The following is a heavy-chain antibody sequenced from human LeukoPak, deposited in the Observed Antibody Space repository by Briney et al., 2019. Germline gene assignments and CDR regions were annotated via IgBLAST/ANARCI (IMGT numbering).Heavy chain of an antibody. V-gene: IGHV3-30-3*01. J-gene: IGHJ4*02. D-gene: IGHD3-10*01. CDR1: GFTFSNYA. Sequence: GRSLRLSCAATGFTFSNYAIHWDRQAPGKGLEWVAFISDDGSRQHYADSVKGRFTISRDNSKNTLNLQMNSLRAEDTAVYYCVKGRTGTYTLDYWGQGTLVTVSS. CDR3: VKGRTGTYTLDY. CDR2: ISDDGSRQ.